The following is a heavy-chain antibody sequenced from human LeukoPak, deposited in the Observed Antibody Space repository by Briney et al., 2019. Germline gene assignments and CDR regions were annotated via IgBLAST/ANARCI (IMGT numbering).Heavy chain of an antibody. J-gene: IGHJ4*02. Sequence: SVKVSCKASGGTFSSYAISWVRQAPGQGLEWMGGIIPIFGTANYAQKFQGRVTITTDESTSTAYMELSSLRSEDTAVYYCARHYDSSGYSLTAFDYWGQGTLVTVSS. CDR1: GGTFSSYA. V-gene: IGHV1-69*05. CDR3: ARHYDSSGYSLTAFDY. D-gene: IGHD3-22*01. CDR2: IIPIFGTA.